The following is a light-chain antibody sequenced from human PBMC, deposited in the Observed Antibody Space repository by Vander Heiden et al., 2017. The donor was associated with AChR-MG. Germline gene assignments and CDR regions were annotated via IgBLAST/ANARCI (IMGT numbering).Light chain of an antibody. CDR2: EGS. V-gene: IGLV2-23*01. J-gene: IGLJ3*02. Sequence: QSALPQPALVSGAPGPSITISCTGTSSDVGSYNLVSWYQQHPGKAPKLMIYEGSKRPSGVSNRFSGSKSGNTASLTISGLQAEDEADYYCCSYAGSSTWVFGGGTKLTVL. CDR1: SSDVGSYNL. CDR3: CSYAGSSTWV.